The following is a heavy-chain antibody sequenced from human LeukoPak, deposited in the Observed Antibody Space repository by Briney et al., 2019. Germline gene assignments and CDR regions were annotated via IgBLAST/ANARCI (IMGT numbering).Heavy chain of an antibody. CDR1: GFTFSSYS. CDR2: IYYSGST. D-gene: IGHD6-19*01. V-gene: IGHV4-30-4*08. Sequence: LRLSCAASGFTFSSYSMNWIRQPPGKGLEWIGYIYYSGSTYYNPSLKSRVTISVDTSKNQFSLKLSSVTAADTAVYYCARDRIAVAGTFDYWGQGTLVTVSS. J-gene: IGHJ4*02. CDR3: ARDRIAVAGTFDY.